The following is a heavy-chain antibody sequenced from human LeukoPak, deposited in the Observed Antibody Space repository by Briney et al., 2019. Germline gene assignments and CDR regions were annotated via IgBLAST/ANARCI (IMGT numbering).Heavy chain of an antibody. CDR1: GHTFISYG. J-gene: IGHJ5*02. V-gene: IGHV1-69*05. D-gene: IGHD6-13*01. CDR2: IITLFGTT. CDR3: ARGAAAGSLPHIQWWFDP. Sequence: GSSVKVSCKTSGHTFISYGITWVRQAPGQGLEWMGHIITLFGTTHYAQKFQGRVTITTDESTNTTYMELSGLRSDDTAVYYCARGAAAGSLPHIQWWFDPWGQGTLVTVSS.